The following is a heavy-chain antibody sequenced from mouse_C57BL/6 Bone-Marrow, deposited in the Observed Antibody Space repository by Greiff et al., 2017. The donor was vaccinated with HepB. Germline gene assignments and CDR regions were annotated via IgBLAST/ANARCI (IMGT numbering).Heavy chain of an antibody. Sequence: VQLQQPGAELVKPGASVKLSCKASGYTFTSYWMQWVKQRPGQGLEWIGEIDPSDSYTNYNQKFKGKATLTVDTSSSTAYMQLSSLTSEDSAVYYCAILLRSWFAYWGQGTLVTVSA. CDR2: IDPSDSYT. D-gene: IGHD1-1*01. CDR1: GYTFTSYW. V-gene: IGHV1-50*01. CDR3: AILLRSWFAY. J-gene: IGHJ3*01.